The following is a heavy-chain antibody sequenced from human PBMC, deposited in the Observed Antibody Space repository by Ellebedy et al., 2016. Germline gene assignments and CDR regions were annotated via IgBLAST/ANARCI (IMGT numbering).Heavy chain of an antibody. CDR1: GFSLSTSGVG. V-gene: IGHV2-5*01. CDR2: IYWNDDK. D-gene: IGHD1-20*01. Sequence: SGPTLVKPTQTLTLTCTFSGFSLSTSGVGVGWIRQPPGKAPEWLALIYWNDDKRYSPSLRSRLTITKDTSNNQVLLTMTNMDPVDTATYYCAHKVPRITAETWEGYYYYGLDVWGQGTTVTVSS. J-gene: IGHJ6*02. CDR3: AHKVPRITAETWEGYYYYGLDV.